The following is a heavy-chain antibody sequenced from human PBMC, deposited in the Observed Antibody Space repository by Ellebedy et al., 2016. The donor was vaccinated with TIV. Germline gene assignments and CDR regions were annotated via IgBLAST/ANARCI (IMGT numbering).Heavy chain of an antibody. J-gene: IGHJ6*02. D-gene: IGHD2-2*01. Sequence: AASVKVSCKASGDTFSNHAFNWVRQAPGQELEWMGRMDPRLGTVKYAQKFQGRVTITADKSTSTAYIELSSLRSDDTAVYYCAAIVVVPAALPFYYYHFGMDVWGQGTTVTVSS. CDR1: GDTFSNHA. V-gene: IGHV1-69*04. CDR3: AAIVVVPAALPFYYYHFGMDV. CDR2: MDPRLGTV.